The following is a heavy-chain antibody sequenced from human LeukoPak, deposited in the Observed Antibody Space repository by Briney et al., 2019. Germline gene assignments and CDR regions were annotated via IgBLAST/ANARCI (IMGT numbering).Heavy chain of an antibody. Sequence: ASVKVSCKASGYTFTSYYMHWVRQAPGQGLEWMGIINPSGGSTSYAQKFQGRATMTRDTSTSTVYMELSSLRSEDTAVYYCARARYSSGWYSGFDYWGQGTLVTVSS. V-gene: IGHV1-46*01. CDR2: INPSGGST. CDR1: GYTFTSYY. J-gene: IGHJ4*02. D-gene: IGHD6-19*01. CDR3: ARARYSSGWYSGFDY.